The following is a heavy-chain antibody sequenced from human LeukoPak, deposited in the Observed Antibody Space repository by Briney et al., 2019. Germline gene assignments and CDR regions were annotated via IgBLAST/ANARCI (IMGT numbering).Heavy chain of an antibody. D-gene: IGHD3-10*01. Sequence: GASVKVSCKASVGTFSSYAISWVRQAPGQGLEWMGGIIPIFGTANYAQKFQGRVTITADESTSTAYMELSSLRSEDTAVYYCAREGGFGENLDAFDIWGQGTMVTVSS. CDR1: VGTFSSYA. J-gene: IGHJ3*02. CDR3: AREGGFGENLDAFDI. CDR2: IIPIFGTA. V-gene: IGHV1-69*13.